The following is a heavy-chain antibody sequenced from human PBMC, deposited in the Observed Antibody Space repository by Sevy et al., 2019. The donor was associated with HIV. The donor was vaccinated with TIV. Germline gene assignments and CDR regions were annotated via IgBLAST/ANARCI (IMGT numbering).Heavy chain of an antibody. CDR2: TRNKADSYST. J-gene: IGHJ4*02. CDR3: STHAGIAAAGRVFDY. V-gene: IGHV3-72*01. Sequence: GGSLRLSCAASGFTFSDHYMEWVRQAPGKGLEWVGRTRNKADSYSTEYAASVKGRLTISRDDSKNSLYLQMNSLKTEDTAVYYCSTHAGIAAAGRVFDYWGQGTLVTVSS. D-gene: IGHD6-13*01. CDR1: GFTFSDHY.